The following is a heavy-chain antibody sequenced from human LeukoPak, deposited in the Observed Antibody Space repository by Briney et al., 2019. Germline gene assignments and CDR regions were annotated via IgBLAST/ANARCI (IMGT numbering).Heavy chain of an antibody. CDR2: ISSSGSTK. CDR3: ARVGRFLSRFDP. V-gene: IGHV3-11*04. J-gene: IGHJ5*02. CDR1: GFTFSDYY. D-gene: IGHD3-3*01. Sequence: GGSLRLSCAASGFTFSDYYMSWIRQAPGKGLEGVSYISSSGSTKYYADSVKGRFTISRDNTKNSLYLQMNSLRAEDTAVYYCARVGRFLSRFDPWGQGTLVTVSS.